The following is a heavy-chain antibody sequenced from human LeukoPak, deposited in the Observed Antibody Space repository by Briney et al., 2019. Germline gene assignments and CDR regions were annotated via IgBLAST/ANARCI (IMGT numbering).Heavy chain of an antibody. CDR2: IIPIFGTA. CDR1: GGTFSSYA. D-gene: IGHD5-12*01. Sequence: SVKVSCKASGGTFSSYAISWVRQAPGQGLEWMGGIIPIFGTANYAQKFQGRVTITADESTSTAYMELSSLRSEDTAVYYCARGGGRVDIVATTNWFDPWGQGTLVTVSS. V-gene: IGHV1-69*13. J-gene: IGHJ5*02. CDR3: ARGGGRVDIVATTNWFDP.